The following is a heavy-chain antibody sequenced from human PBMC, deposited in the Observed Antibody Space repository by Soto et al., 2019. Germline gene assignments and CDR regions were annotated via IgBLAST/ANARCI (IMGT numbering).Heavy chain of an antibody. J-gene: IGHJ4*02. CDR2: ISGSGGST. CDR1: GFTFSSYA. V-gene: IGHV3-23*01. D-gene: IGHD3-9*01. CDR3: AKDKGVLRYFD. Sequence: VGSLRLSCAASGFTFSSYAMSWVRQAPGKGLEWVSAISGSGGSTYYADSVKGRFTISRDNSKNTLYLQMNSLRAEDTAVYYCAKDKGVLRYFDWLQGTLVTVSS.